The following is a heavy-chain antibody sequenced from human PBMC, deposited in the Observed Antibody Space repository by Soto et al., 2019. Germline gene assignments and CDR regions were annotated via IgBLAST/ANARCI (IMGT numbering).Heavy chain of an antibody. CDR3: ARWFGPPHAFDI. J-gene: IGHJ3*02. CDR1: GGTFSSYA. D-gene: IGHD3-10*01. V-gene: IGHV1-69*13. Sequence: SVKVSCKASGGTFSSYAISWVRQAPGQGLEWMGGITPIFGTANYAQKFQGRVTITADESTSTAYMELSSLRSEDTAVYYCARWFGPPHAFDIWGQGTMVTVSS. CDR2: ITPIFGTA.